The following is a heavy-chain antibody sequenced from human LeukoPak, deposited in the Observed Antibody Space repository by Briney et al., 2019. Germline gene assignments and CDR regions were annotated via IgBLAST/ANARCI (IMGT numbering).Heavy chain of an antibody. CDR2: FGASGENA. J-gene: IGHJ4*02. D-gene: IGHD1-14*01. CDR3: AQDGHGITVPSSFAS. V-gene: IGHV3-23*01. Sequence: PGESLTLLCTPSEFTFNISSMLCPRQAPGGGLVCLSCFGASGENAHYEGSARGRFTVSRDNSKSILYLHMDSLRAEDTAGYYCAQDGHGITVPSSFASWGQGTLVTVSS. CDR1: EFTFNISS.